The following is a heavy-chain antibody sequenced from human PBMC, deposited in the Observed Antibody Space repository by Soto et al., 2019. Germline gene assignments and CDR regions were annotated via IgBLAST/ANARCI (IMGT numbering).Heavy chain of an antibody. J-gene: IGHJ4*02. CDR1: GFTFSSYE. CDR2: ISSSGSTI. Sequence: EVQLVESGGGLGQPGGSLRLSCAASGFTFSSYEMNWVRQAPGKGLEWVSYISSSGSTIYYADSVKGRFTISRDNAKNALYLQMNGRRAEDTAVYYCARGQDSRGGGYFDYWGQETLVTVSS. CDR3: ARGQDSRGGGYFDY. D-gene: IGHD6-13*01. V-gene: IGHV3-48*03.